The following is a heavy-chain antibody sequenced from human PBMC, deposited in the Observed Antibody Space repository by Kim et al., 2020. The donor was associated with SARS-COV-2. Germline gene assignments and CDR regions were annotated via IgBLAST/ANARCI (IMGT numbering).Heavy chain of an antibody. V-gene: IGHV3-15*01. CDR1: GFTFSNAW. Sequence: GGSLRLSCAASGFTFSNAWMSWVRQAPGKGLEWVGRIKSKTDGGTTDYAAPVKGRFTISRDDSKNTLYLQMNSLKTEDTAVYYCTSQSLYYYDSSFDYWGQGTLVTVSA. CDR3: TSQSLYYYDSSFDY. CDR2: IKSKTDGGTT. D-gene: IGHD3-22*01. J-gene: IGHJ4*02.